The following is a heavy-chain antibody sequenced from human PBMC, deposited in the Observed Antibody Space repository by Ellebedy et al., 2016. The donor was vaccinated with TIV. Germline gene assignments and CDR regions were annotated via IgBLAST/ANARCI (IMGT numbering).Heavy chain of an antibody. J-gene: IGHJ4*02. CDR1: GFIFSSFA. V-gene: IGHV3-23*01. Sequence: GESLKISYAASGFIFSSFAMSWVRQAPGKGLEWVSAITGSGGGTYYADSVKGRFTISRDNSKNTLYLHMNSLRAEDTAVYYCAKGYMSPFDYWGQGTLVTVSS. CDR2: ITGSGGGT. D-gene: IGHD2-2*02. CDR3: AKGYMSPFDY.